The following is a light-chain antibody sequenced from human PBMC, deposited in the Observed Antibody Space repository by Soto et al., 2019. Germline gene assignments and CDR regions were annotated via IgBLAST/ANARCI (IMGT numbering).Light chain of an antibody. CDR2: EVS. CDR1: SSDVGGYNY. V-gene: IGLV2-14*01. CDR3: SSYTSSSTPLYV. Sequence: QSALTQPASVSGSPGQSITISCTGTSSDVGGYNYVYWYQQHPGKAPKLMIYEVSNRPSGVSNRFSGSKSGNTASLTISGLQAEDEADYYCSSYTSSSTPLYVFGTGTKLTVL. J-gene: IGLJ1*01.